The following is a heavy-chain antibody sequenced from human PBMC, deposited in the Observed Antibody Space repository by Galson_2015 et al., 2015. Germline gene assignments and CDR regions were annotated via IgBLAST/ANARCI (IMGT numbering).Heavy chain of an antibody. CDR2: ISYHGTKT. CDR3: ASAGAVTGDY. V-gene: IGHV3-30*14. J-gene: IGHJ4*02. CDR1: GSTFSTYA. Sequence: SLRLSCAASGSTFSTYAMHWVRRAPGKGLEWVAGISYHGTKTHYADSVEGRFTISRDDSRNILYLQMNSLRPEDTAIYSCASAGAVTGDYWGQGTLVTVSS. D-gene: IGHD2-21*02.